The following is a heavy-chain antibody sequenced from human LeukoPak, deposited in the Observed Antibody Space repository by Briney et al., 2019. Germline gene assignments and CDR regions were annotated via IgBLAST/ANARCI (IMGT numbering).Heavy chain of an antibody. Sequence: PGASVKVSCKASGYTFTSYAMNWVRQAPGQGLEWMGWINTNTGNPTYAQGFTGRFVFSLDTSVSTAYLQISSLKAEDTAVYYCARSPKGAVDWYFDLWGRGTLVTVSS. CDR2: INTNTGNP. J-gene: IGHJ2*01. V-gene: IGHV7-4-1*02. D-gene: IGHD6-19*01. CDR1: GYTFTSYA. CDR3: ARSPKGAVDWYFDL.